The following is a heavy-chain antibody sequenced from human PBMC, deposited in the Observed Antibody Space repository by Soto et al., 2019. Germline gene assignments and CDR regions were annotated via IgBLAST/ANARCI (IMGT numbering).Heavy chain of an antibody. D-gene: IGHD1-26*01. CDR3: ANLIVFHSSYYHDY. Sequence: PSDTLSLTWAVYGVPFSGYYWSWILQSPGKGLEWIGEINHSGNTNYNPSLKSRVTMLVDTSKNQFSLSLSSVTAADTAVYYCANLIVFHSSYYHDYWGHGTLVTVSS. V-gene: IGHV4-34*01. CDR1: GVPFSGYY. J-gene: IGHJ4*01. CDR2: INHSGNT.